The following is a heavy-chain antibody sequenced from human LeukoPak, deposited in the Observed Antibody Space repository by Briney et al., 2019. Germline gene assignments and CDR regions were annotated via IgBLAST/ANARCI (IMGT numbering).Heavy chain of an antibody. CDR1: GFTFSSCG. CDR3: ARGSGSYYLNAFDI. CDR2: IRYDGSNK. Sequence: GGSLRLSCAASGFTFSSCGMHWVRQAPGKGLEWVAFIRYDGSNKYYADSVKGRFTISRDNSKNTLYLQMNSLRAEDTAVYYCARGSGSYYLNAFDIWGQGTMVTVSS. J-gene: IGHJ3*02. D-gene: IGHD3-10*01. V-gene: IGHV3-30*02.